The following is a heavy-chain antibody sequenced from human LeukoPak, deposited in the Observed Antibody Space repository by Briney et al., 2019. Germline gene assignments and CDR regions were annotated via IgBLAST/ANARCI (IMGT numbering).Heavy chain of an antibody. J-gene: IGHJ5*02. D-gene: IGHD3-10*01. V-gene: IGHV1-46*01. CDR3: ARGTELLWFGELTNNWFDP. CDR2: INPSGGST. CDR1: GYTFTSCY. Sequence: GASVKVSCKASGYTFTSCYMHWVRQAPGQGLEWMGIINPSGGSTSHAQKFQGRVTMTRDTSTSTVYMELSSLRSEDTAVYYCARGTELLWFGELTNNWFDPWGQGTLVTVSS.